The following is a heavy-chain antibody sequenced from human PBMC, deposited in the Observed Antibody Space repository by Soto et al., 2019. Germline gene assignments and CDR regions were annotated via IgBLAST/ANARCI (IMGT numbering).Heavy chain of an antibody. D-gene: IGHD4-17*01. J-gene: IGHJ6*02. CDR3: ARELYGDYGYYYWYGMDV. CDR1: GGTFSSYA. Sequence: QVQLVQSGAEVKKPGSSVKVYCKASGGTFSSYAISWVRQAPGQGLEWMGGIIPIFGTANYAQKFQGRVTSTADESTSTGYMELSSLRSEDTGVYYCARELYGDYGYYYWYGMDVWGQGTTVTVSS. CDR2: IIPIFGTA. V-gene: IGHV1-69*01.